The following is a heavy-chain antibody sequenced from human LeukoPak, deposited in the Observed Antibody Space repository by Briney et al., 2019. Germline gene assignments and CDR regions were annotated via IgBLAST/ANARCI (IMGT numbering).Heavy chain of an antibody. D-gene: IGHD4-11*01. V-gene: IGHV3-74*01. J-gene: IGHJ4*02. CDR3: AKGNYGQYDY. Sequence: QPGGSLRLSCAASGFTFSSYWMHWVRQAPGKGLVWVSRINSDGSSTSYADSVKGRFAISRDNSKNTLYLQVNSLRAEDTAVYYCAKGNYGQYDYWGQGTLVTVSS. CDR1: GFTFSSYW. CDR2: INSDGSST.